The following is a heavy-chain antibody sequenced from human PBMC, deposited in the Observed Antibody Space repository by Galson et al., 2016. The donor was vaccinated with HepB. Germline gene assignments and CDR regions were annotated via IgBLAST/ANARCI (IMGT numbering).Heavy chain of an antibody. CDR1: GFKFNKYG. Sequence: SLRLSCAASGFKFNKYGMHWVRQAPGKGLEWVAVVWHDGTQKDYAESVKGRFTISRDNSKNTLYLQMDSLRVEDTALYYCARDWGQDQPIDYWGQETLVTVSS. CDR2: VWHDGTQK. D-gene: IGHD7-27*01. CDR3: ARDWGQDQPIDY. J-gene: IGHJ4*02. V-gene: IGHV3-33*01.